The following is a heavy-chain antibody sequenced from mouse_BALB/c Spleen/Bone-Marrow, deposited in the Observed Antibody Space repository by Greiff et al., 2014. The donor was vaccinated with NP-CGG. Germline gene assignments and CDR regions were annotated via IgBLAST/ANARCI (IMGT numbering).Heavy chain of an antibody. Sequence: VQLQQSGAELVKPGASVKLSCTASGFNIKDSYLHWVKQRPEQGLDWIGRIDPAKGNTNYDPKFQGKATITADTSSNTAYLQLSSLTSEDTAVYFCARNYPFAYWGQGTPVTVSA. CDR1: GFNIKDSY. CDR2: IDPAKGNT. D-gene: IGHD2-1*01. V-gene: IGHV14-3*02. CDR3: ARNYPFAY. J-gene: IGHJ3*01.